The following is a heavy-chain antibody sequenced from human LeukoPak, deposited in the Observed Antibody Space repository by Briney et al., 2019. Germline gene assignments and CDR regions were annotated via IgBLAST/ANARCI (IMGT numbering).Heavy chain of an antibody. J-gene: IGHJ4*02. CDR1: GFTFSSYE. CDR3: ARKSGYCSGGSCYYSFDS. D-gene: IGHD2-15*01. CDR2: ISSSGSTI. Sequence: GGSLRLSCAASGFTFSSYEMNWVRQAPGKGLEWVSYISSSGSTIYYADSVKGRFTISRDNAKNSLYLQMNSLRAEDTAVYYCARKSGYCSGGSCYYSFDSGAQGTLVTVPS. V-gene: IGHV3-48*03.